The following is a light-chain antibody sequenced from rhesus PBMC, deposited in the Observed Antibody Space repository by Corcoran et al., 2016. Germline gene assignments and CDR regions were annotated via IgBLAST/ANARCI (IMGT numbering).Light chain of an antibody. CDR1: QSVSSF. CDR2: GAS. Sequence: QVILTQSPVTLSLSPGERATLSCRASQSVSSFLAWYQQKPGLAPRLLIYGASSRATGFPDRFSGSGSRTDFPLPISSLGPEDVGVYHCFQHGRGYTFGQGTKVEIK. V-gene: IGKV3-10*01. J-gene: IGKJ2*01. CDR3: FQHGRGYT.